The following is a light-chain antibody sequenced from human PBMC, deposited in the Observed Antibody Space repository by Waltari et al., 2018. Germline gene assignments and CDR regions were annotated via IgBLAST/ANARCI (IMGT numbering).Light chain of an antibody. J-gene: IGLJ2*01. CDR1: KLGDKY. CDR2: KDR. V-gene: IGLV3-1*01. CDR3: QAWDSSTEVV. Sequence: SYELTQPPSVSVSQGQTASITCSGDKLGDKYVSWYQKKPGQSPVLVIYKDRQRPSGVPARCSVSISGNTDTLTFSGTQATDEADYYCQAWDSSTEVVFGGGTKLTVL.